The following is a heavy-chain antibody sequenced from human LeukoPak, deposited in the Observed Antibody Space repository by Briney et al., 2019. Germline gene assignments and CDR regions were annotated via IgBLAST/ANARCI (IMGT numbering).Heavy chain of an antibody. J-gene: IGHJ4*02. Sequence: SETLSLTCTVSGGSMGNFYWSWIRQPAGKGLEWIGRIFTAGSTNYNPSLKSRVTIPVDTSKNQFSLKLSSVTAADTAVYYCARGGSSGPSLWGQGTLVTVSS. V-gene: IGHV4-4*07. CDR1: GGSMGNFY. D-gene: IGHD6-19*01. CDR3: ARGGSSGPSL. CDR2: IFTAGST.